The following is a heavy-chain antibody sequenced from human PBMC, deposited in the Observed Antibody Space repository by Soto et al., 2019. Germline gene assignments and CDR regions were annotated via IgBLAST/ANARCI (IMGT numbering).Heavy chain of an antibody. CDR2: IIPIFGTA. Sequence: SVKVSCKASEGTFSSYAISWVRQAPGQGLEWMGGIIPIFGTANYAQKFQGRVTITADESTSTAYMELSSLRSEDTAVYYCARVRCSGSYSCFDYWGQGTLVTVS. D-gene: IGHD1-26*01. J-gene: IGHJ4*02. CDR3: ARVRCSGSYSCFDY. V-gene: IGHV1-69*13. CDR1: EGTFSSYA.